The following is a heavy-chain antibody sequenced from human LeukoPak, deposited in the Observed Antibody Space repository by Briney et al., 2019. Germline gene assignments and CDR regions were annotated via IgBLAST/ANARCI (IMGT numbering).Heavy chain of an antibody. D-gene: IGHD2-21*02. CDR1: GFTFSTYV. CDR3: ARDLCGGDCYVKYY. CDR2: ISTNGGST. Sequence: PGGSLRLSCAASGFTFSTYVMHWVRQAPGKGLEYVSAISTNGGSTYYANSVKGRFTISRDNSKNTLYLQMGSLRAEDTAVYYCARDLCGGDCYVKYYWGQGTLVTASS. V-gene: IGHV3-64*01. J-gene: IGHJ4*02.